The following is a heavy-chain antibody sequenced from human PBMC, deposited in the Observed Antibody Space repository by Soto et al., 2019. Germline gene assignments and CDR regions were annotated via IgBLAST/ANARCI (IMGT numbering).Heavy chain of an antibody. Sequence: QVHLQESGPGLVKPSDTLSLICAVSGYSISSSNWWGWIRQPPGKGLEWIGNIYYSGSAYYNPSLKSRVTMSVDTSKNQFSLKLTSVTAVDTAVYYCARGDYAKAFDIWGQGTTVTVSS. V-gene: IGHV4-28*03. D-gene: IGHD2-2*01. CDR3: ARGDYAKAFDI. CDR1: GYSISSSNW. J-gene: IGHJ3*02. CDR2: IYYSGSA.